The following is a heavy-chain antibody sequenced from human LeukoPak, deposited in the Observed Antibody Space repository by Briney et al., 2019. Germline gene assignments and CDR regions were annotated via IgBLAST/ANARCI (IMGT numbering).Heavy chain of an antibody. CDR1: GFTVSSNY. J-gene: IGHJ4*02. D-gene: IGHD3-3*01. V-gene: IGHV3-53*01. CDR3: ARDEWRGPYY. Sequence: GGSLRLSCAVSGFTVSSNYMSWVRQAPGKGLEWVSVIYSGGRTYYADSVKGRFTISRDNSKKTVYLQMNSLRAEDTAVYYCARDEWRGPYYWGQGTLVTVSS. CDR2: IYSGGRT.